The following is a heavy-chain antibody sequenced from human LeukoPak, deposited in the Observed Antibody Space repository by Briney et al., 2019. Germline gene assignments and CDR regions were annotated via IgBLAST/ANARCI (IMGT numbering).Heavy chain of an antibody. D-gene: IGHD3-9*01. CDR1: GYTFTSYD. V-gene: IGHV1-8*01. CDR3: ARDRYNYYGMDV. J-gene: IGHJ6*02. Sequence: ASMKVSCKASGYTFTSYDINWVRQATGQGLEWMGWMNPNSGNTGYAQKFQGRVTMTRNTSISTAYMELSSLRSEDTAVYYCARDRYNYYGMDVWGQGTTVTVSS. CDR2: MNPNSGNT.